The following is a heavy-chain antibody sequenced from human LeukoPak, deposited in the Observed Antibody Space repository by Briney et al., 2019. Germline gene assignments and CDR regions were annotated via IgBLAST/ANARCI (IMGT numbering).Heavy chain of an antibody. Sequence: PSETLSLTCTVSSDSISSDYYWGWIRQTPGKGLEWIGSIYHRGNTYYNPSLKSRVIISLDKSKNQVSLMLSSVTAADTAIYYCAKIGPTVVVTFDSWGQGAPVTVSS. CDR1: SDSISSDYY. D-gene: IGHD2-21*02. CDR2: IYHRGNT. CDR3: AKIGPTVVVTFDS. V-gene: IGHV4-38-2*02. J-gene: IGHJ4*02.